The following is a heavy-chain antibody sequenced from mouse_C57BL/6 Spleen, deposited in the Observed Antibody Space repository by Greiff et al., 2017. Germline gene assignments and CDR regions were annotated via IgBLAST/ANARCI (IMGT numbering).Heavy chain of an antibody. Sequence: VQLQQPGAELVKPGASVKLSCKASGYTFTSYWMHWVKQRPGQGLEWIGMIHPNSGSTNYNEKCKSKATLTVDKSSSTAYMQLSSLTSEDSAVYYCASYDYPAWFAYWGQGTLVTVSA. CDR2: IHPNSGST. V-gene: IGHV1-64*01. CDR3: ASYDYPAWFAY. D-gene: IGHD2-4*01. J-gene: IGHJ3*01. CDR1: GYTFTSYW.